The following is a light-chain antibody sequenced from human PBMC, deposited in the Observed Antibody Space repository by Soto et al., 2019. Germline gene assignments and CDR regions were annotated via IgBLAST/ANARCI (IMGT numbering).Light chain of an antibody. CDR1: QSVSSS. J-gene: IGKJ1*01. V-gene: IGKV3-15*01. CDR3: QQYNNWPPWT. Sequence: EIVLTQSPGTLSLSPGEGVTLSCRASQSVSSSFLAWYQQKPGQAPRLLIYGASTRATGIPARFSGSGSGTEFTLTISSLQSEDFAVYYCQQYNNWPPWTFGQGTKVDIK. CDR2: GAS.